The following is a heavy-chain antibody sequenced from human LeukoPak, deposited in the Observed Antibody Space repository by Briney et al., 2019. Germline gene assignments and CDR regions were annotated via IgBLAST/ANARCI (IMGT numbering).Heavy chain of an antibody. CDR1: GGSISSSSYY. J-gene: IGHJ4*02. Sequence: PSETLSLTCTVSGGSISSSSYYWGWIRQPPGKGLEWIGSIYYSGSTYYNPSLKSRVTISVDTSKNQFSLKLSSVTAADTAVYYCARLPAIAAADYWGQGTLVTVSS. CDR3: ARLPAIAAADY. CDR2: IYYSGST. D-gene: IGHD6-13*01. V-gene: IGHV4-39*01.